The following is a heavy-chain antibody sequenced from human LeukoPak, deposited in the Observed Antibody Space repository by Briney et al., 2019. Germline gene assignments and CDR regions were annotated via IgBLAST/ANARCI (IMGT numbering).Heavy chain of an antibody. V-gene: IGHV3-23*01. J-gene: IGHJ6*02. CDR1: GFTFSSYA. CDR2: ISGRGGST. D-gene: IGHD3-9*01. Sequence: GGSLRLSCAASGFTFSSYAMSWVRQAPGKGLEWVSAISGRGGSTYYADSVKGRFTISRDNSKNTLYLQMNSLRAEDTAVYYCAKVKDYDILTGYYGYYGMDVWGQGTTVTVSS. CDR3: AKVKDYDILTGYYGYYGMDV.